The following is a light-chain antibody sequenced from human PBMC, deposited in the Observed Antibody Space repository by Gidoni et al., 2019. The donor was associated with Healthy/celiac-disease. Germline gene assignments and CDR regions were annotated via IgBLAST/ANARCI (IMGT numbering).Light chain of an antibody. CDR2: AAS. V-gene: IGKV1-9*01. J-gene: IGKJ4*01. CDR3: QQLNSYPRVT. CDR1: QGISSY. Sequence: DIQLTQSPSFLSASVGDRVTLTCRASQGISSYLAWYQQKPGKAPKLLIYAASTLQSGVPSRFSGSGSGTEFTLTISSLQPEDFATYYCQQLNSYPRVTFXGXTKVEIK.